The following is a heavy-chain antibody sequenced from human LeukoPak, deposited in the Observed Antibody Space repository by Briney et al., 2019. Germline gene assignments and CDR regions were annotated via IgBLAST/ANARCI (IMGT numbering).Heavy chain of an antibody. CDR3: ARRSQVVPAAGRPFDI. V-gene: IGHV4-34*01. Sequence: PSETLSLTCAVYGGSFSGYYWSWIRQPPGKGLEWIGEINHSGSTNYNPSLKSRVTISVDTSKNQFSLKLSSVTAADTAVYYCARRSQVVPAAGRPFDIWGQGTMVTVSS. J-gene: IGHJ3*02. D-gene: IGHD2-2*01. CDR2: INHSGST. CDR1: GGSFSGYY.